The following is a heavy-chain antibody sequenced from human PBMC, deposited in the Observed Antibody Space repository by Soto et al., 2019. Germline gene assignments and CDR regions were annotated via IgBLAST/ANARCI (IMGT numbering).Heavy chain of an antibody. CDR1: GFTFSSYW. V-gene: IGHV3-74*01. J-gene: IGHJ1*01. CDR2: INSDGSST. CDR3: ARDSTEAYYDYIWGSYRSGYFQH. Sequence: GGSLRLSCAASGFTFSSYWMHWVRQAPGKGLVWVSRINSDGSSTSYADSVKGRFTISRDNAKNTLYLQMNSLRAEDTAVYYCARDSTEAYYDYIWGSYRSGYFQHWGQGTLVTVSS. D-gene: IGHD3-16*02.